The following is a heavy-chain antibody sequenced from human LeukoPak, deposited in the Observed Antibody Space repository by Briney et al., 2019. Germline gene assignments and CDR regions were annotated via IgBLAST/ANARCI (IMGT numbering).Heavy chain of an antibody. Sequence: PGGSLRLSCEASGFTLTYYWMSWVRQAPGKGLEWVANINPDESERYYEDSMKGRFTISRDNAENSVYLHINSLRAEDKAVYFRARFRTVAANPLDCWGQGTRVTVSS. CDR2: INPDESER. CDR3: ARFRTVAANPLDC. V-gene: IGHV3-7*03. D-gene: IGHD6-19*01. J-gene: IGHJ4*02. CDR1: GFTLTYYW.